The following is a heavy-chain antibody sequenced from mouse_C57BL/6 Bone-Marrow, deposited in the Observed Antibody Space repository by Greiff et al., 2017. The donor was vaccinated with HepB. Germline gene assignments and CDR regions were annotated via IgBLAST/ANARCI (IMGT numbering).Heavy chain of an antibody. CDR2: IYPGDGDT. D-gene: IGHD2-3*01. CDR3: ARPDGYYLAWFAY. J-gene: IGHJ3*01. V-gene: IGHV1-82*01. CDR1: GYAFSSSW. Sequence: VQLQESGPELVKPGASVKISCKASGYAFSSSWMNWVKQRPGKGLEWIGRIYPGDGDTNYNGKFKGKATLTADKSSSTAYMQLSSLTSEDSAVYFCARPDGYYLAWFAYWGQGTLVTVSA.